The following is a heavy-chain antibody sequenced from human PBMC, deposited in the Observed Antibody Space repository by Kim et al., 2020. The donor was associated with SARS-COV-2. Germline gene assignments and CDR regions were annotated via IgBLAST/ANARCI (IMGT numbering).Heavy chain of an antibody. CDR1: GFTFSNAW. V-gene: IGHV3-15*01. D-gene: IGHD3-3*01. J-gene: IGHJ4*02. CDR3: ATSPEWLLYLDY. Sequence: GGSLRLSCAASGFTFSNAWMNWVRQAPGKGLEWVGRIKSKTDGGTTDYAAPVRGRFTISRDDSKNTLYLQMNSLKTEDTAVYYCATSPEWLLYLDYWGQGTLVTVSS. CDR2: IKSKTDGGTT.